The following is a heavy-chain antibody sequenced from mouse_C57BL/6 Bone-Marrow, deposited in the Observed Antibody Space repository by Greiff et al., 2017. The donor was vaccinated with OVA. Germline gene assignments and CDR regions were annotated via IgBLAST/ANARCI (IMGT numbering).Heavy chain of an antibody. J-gene: IGHJ3*01. Sequence: VKLVESGPGLVQPSQSLSITCTVSGFSLTSYGVHWVRQSPGKGLEWLGVIWRGGSTDYNAAFMSRLSITKDNSKSQVFFKMNSLQADDTAIYYCATTYYDYDWFAYWGQGTLVTVSA. CDR2: IWRGGST. CDR1: GFSLTSYG. D-gene: IGHD2-4*01. V-gene: IGHV2-5*01. CDR3: ATTYYDYDWFAY.